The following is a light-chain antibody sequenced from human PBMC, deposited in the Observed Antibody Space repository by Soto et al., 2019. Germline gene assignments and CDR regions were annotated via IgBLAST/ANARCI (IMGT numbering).Light chain of an antibody. CDR3: QQNYNTLIT. CDR2: VAS. Sequence: DIKMTQSPSSLSASVGDRVTITCRASQSVSRHLSWYQQKPGKAPNLLIYVASSLQSGVPSRFSGSGSGTDFTLTISSLQPEDFATYYCQQNYNTLITFGQGTRLEIK. V-gene: IGKV1-39*01. CDR1: QSVSRH. J-gene: IGKJ5*01.